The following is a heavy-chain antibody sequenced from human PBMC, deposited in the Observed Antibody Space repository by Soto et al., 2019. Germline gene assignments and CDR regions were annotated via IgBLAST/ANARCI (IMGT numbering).Heavy chain of an antibody. D-gene: IGHD2-15*01. CDR2: IKQDGSEK. Sequence: EVQLVESGGGLVQPGGSLRLSCAASGFSFSTYWMSWVRQTPGKGLEWVANIKQDGSEKNYVDSVKGRFTISGDNSKNSLYLQMNSLRVEDMAMYYCERDDIVFAGGQGTLVTVSS. CDR3: ERDDIVFA. CDR1: GFSFSTYW. V-gene: IGHV3-7*01. J-gene: IGHJ4*02.